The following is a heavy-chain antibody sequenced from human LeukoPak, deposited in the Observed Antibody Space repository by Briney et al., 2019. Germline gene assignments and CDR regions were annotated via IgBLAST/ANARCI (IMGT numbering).Heavy chain of an antibody. V-gene: IGHV1-2*02. Sequence: ASVKVSCKASGYTFTGYYMHWVRQAPGQGLEWMGWINPNSGGTNYAQKFQGRVTMTSDTSISTAYMELSRLRSDDTAVYYCARGRGVIIPYFDYWGQGTLVTVSS. J-gene: IGHJ4*02. CDR2: INPNSGGT. CDR3: ARGRGVIIPYFDY. CDR1: GYTFTGYY. D-gene: IGHD3-3*01.